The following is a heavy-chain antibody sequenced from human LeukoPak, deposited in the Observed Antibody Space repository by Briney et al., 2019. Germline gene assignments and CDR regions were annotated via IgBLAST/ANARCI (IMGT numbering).Heavy chain of an antibody. Sequence: SETLSLTCAVYGGSFSGYYWSWIRQPPGKGLEWIGYIYYSGSTNYNPSLKSRVTISVDTSKNQFSLKLSSVTAADTAVYYCARGFVGSGWYPRYYYYMDVWGKGTTVTVSS. CDR2: IYYSGST. CDR1: GGSFSGYY. J-gene: IGHJ6*03. CDR3: ARGFVGSGWYPRYYYYMDV. V-gene: IGHV4-59*01. D-gene: IGHD6-19*01.